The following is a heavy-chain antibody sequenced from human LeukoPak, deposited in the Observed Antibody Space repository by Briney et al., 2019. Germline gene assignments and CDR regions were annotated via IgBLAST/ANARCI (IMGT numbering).Heavy chain of an antibody. D-gene: IGHD1-26*01. J-gene: IGHJ5*02. Sequence: ASVKVSCKASGYTFTSYDINWVRQATGQGREWMGWISAYNGNTNYAQKLQGRVTMTTDTSTSTAYMELRSLRSDDTAVYYCARDRELNGGPYNWFDPWGQGTLVTVSS. V-gene: IGHV1-18*01. CDR3: ARDRELNGGPYNWFDP. CDR1: GYTFTSYD. CDR2: ISAYNGNT.